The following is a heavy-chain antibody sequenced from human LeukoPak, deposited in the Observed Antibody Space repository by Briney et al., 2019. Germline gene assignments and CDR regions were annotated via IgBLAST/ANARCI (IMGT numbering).Heavy chain of an antibody. CDR3: VRDWEWKAARNLFDP. V-gene: IGHV1-18*04. CDR1: GYTFTGYY. D-gene: IGHD6-6*01. CDR2: TSGDNVNT. J-gene: IGHJ5*02. Sequence: ASVKVSCKASGYTFTGYYMHWVRQAPGQGLEWMGWTSGDNVNTYYAQKFLGRVIMTTDTSTTTAYMELRSLRPDDTAVYYCVRDWEWKAARNLFDPWGQGTRVTVSS.